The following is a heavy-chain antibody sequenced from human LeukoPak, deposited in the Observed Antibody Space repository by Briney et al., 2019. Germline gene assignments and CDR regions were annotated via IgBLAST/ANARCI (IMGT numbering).Heavy chain of an antibody. V-gene: IGHV3-23*01. Sequence: GGSLRLSCAASGFIFSIYAMSWVPQAPGKGLEWVSSVTNMGGSTYYADSVKGRLAISRDNSKNTLYLQMNTLRADDTAVYHCVQETGHNWGYLDYRGQGTLVTVSS. J-gene: IGHJ4*02. D-gene: IGHD1-1*01. CDR2: VTNMGGST. CDR1: GFIFSIYA. CDR3: VQETGHNWGYLDY.